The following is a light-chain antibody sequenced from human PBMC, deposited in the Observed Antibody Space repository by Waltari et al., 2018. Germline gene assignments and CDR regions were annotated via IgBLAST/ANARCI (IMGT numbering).Light chain of an antibody. V-gene: IGKV1-12*01. Sequence: DIQMIQSPSSVSASVGDRVNISCRASQDVSTWLAWYHQKPGKAPNLLIYGASSLQSGVPSRFSGSGSGTEFTLTINGLQPEDFATYYCQQTDSFPLTFGGGTKVEIK. CDR2: GAS. CDR1: QDVSTW. J-gene: IGKJ4*01. CDR3: QQTDSFPLT.